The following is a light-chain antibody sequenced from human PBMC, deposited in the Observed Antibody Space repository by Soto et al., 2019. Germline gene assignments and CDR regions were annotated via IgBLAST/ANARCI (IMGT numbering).Light chain of an antibody. J-gene: IGKJ4*01. CDR2: NAS. V-gene: IGKV3-11*01. CDR1: QSVGNF. Sequence: EIVLAQSPATLSLSPGERATLSCRASQSVGNFLAWYQHRPGLAPRLLILNASTRATGIPPRFSGSGSGTDFTFTISRLEPEDFAVYYCQQRRNWPLTFGGGTKVEIK. CDR3: QQRRNWPLT.